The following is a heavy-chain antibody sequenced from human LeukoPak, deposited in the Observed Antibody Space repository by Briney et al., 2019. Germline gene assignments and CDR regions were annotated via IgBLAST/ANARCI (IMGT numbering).Heavy chain of an antibody. CDR1: GFTFAYSA. CDR3: AKDLDDSSGYYPDY. D-gene: IGHD3-22*01. V-gene: IGHV3-23*01. J-gene: IGHJ4*02. Sequence: PGGSLRLSCAASGFTFAYSAMSWVRQAPGKGLEWVSAISGSGGSTYYADSVKGRFTISRDNSKNTLYLQMNSLRAEDTAVYYCAKDLDDSSGYYPDYWGQGTLVTVSS. CDR2: ISGSGGST.